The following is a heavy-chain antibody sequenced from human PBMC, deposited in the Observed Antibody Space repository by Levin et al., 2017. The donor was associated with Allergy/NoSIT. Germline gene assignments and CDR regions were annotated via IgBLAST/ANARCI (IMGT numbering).Heavy chain of an antibody. J-gene: IGHJ6*02. D-gene: IGHD5-18*01. Sequence: SGGSLRLSCAASGFTFSSYGMHWVRQAPGKGLEWVAVISYDGSNKYYADSVKGRFTISRDNSKNTLYLQMNSLRAEDTAVYYCAKDRVQLWWPYYYYYGMDVWGQGTTVTVSS. V-gene: IGHV3-30*18. CDR1: GFTFSSYG. CDR2: ISYDGSNK. CDR3: AKDRVQLWWPYYYYYGMDV.